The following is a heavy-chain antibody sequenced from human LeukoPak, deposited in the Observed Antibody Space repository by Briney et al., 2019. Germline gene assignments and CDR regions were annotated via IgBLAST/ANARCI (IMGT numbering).Heavy chain of an antibody. D-gene: IGHD2-2*01. CDR2: INHSGST. J-gene: IGHJ6*02. V-gene: IGHV4-34*01. CDR3: ARLPAAYYGMDV. CDR1: GGSFSGYY. Sequence: PSETLSLTCAVYGGSFSGYYWSWIRQPPGKGLEWIGEINHSGSTNYNPSLKSRVTISVDTSKNQFSLKLSSVTAADTAVYYCARLPAAYYGMDVWGQGTTVTVSS.